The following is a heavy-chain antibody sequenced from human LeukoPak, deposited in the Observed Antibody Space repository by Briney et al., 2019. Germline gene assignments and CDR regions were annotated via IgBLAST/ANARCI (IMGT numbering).Heavy chain of an antibody. D-gene: IGHD3-10*01. CDR1: GFTFSSYG. Sequence: GGSLRLSCAASGFTFSSYGMHWVRQAPGKGLEWVAFIRYDGSNKYYADSVKGRFTISRDNSKNTLYLQMNSLRAEDTAVYYCAKGISYGSGSYYNEILYYYYYMDVWGKGTTVTISS. J-gene: IGHJ6*03. V-gene: IGHV3-30*02. CDR3: AKGISYGSGSYYNEILYYYYYMDV. CDR2: IRYDGSNK.